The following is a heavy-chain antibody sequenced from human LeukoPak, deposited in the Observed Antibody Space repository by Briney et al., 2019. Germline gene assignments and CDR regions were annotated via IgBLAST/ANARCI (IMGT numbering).Heavy chain of an antibody. CDR2: ISSSSSYI. Sequence: PGGSLRLSCAASGFTFSSYSMNWVRQAPGKGLEWVSSISSSSSYIYYADSVKGRFTISRDNAKKSLYLQMNSLRAEDTAVYYCARGYAAYDILTGDYYYYMDVWGKGTTVTISS. J-gene: IGHJ6*03. D-gene: IGHD3-9*01. V-gene: IGHV3-21*01. CDR1: GFTFSSYS. CDR3: ARGYAAYDILTGDYYYYMDV.